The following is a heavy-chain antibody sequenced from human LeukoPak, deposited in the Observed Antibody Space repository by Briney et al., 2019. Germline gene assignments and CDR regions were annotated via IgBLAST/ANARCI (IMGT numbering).Heavy chain of an antibody. CDR3: ARVFMVRGVIGAFDI. V-gene: IGHV3-33*01. Sequence: GRSLRLSCAASGFTFSSYGMHWVRQAPGKGLEWVAVIWYDGSNKYYADSVKGRFTISRDNSKNTLYLQMNSLRAEDTAVYYCARVFMVRGVIGAFDIWGQGTMVTVSS. D-gene: IGHD3-10*01. CDR2: IWYDGSNK. CDR1: GFTFSSYG. J-gene: IGHJ3*02.